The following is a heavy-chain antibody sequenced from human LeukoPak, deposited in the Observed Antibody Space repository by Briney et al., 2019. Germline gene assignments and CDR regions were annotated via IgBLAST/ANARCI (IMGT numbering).Heavy chain of an antibody. CDR1: GGSISSGGYY. CDR3: ARGVVGRFDP. Sequence: SQTLSLTCTVSGGSISSGGYYWSWIRQRPGKGLEWIGYIYYSGSTYYNPSLKRRVTMSVDTSKNQFSLKLSSVTAADTAVYYCARGVVGRFDPWGQGTLVTVSS. J-gene: IGHJ5*02. CDR2: IYYSGST. V-gene: IGHV4-31*03. D-gene: IGHD6-6*01.